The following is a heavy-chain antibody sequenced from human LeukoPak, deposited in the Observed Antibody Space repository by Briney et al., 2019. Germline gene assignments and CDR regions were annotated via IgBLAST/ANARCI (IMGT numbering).Heavy chain of an antibody. CDR2: VYYSGST. D-gene: IGHD2-15*01. J-gene: IGHJ4*02. CDR3: ARTYCSGGSCHFDY. Sequence: SETLSLTCTVSGGSISSYYWSWIRQPPGKGLEWIGYVYYSGSTNYNPSLKSRVTISVDTSKNQFSLKLSSVTAADTAVYYCARTYCSGGSCHFDYWGQGTLVTVSS. CDR1: GGSISSYY. V-gene: IGHV4-59*08.